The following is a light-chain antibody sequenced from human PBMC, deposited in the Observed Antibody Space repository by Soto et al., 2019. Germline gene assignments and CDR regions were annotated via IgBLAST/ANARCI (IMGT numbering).Light chain of an antibody. J-gene: IGLJ3*02. Sequence: SYELTQPPSVSVAPGQTARISCGGNNVGSKSVHWYQQKAGQAPVLVVYEDSDRPSGIPERFSGSNSGHTATLTISRVEAGDEADYFCQVWDSRNDLRVFGGGTKDTVL. CDR2: EDS. V-gene: IGLV3-21*02. CDR3: QVWDSRNDLRV. CDR1: NVGSKS.